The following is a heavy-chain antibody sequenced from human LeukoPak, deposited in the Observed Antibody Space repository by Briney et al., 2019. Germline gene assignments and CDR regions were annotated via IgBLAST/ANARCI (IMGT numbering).Heavy chain of an antibody. Sequence: PGGSLRLSCAASGFTFSSYAMSWVRQAPGKGLEWVSAISGSGGSTYYADSVKGRFTISRDNSKNTLYLQMNSLRAEDTAVYYCAKEALGRITMIVVVIDYFDYWGQGTLVTVS. D-gene: IGHD3-22*01. CDR1: GFTFSSYA. CDR2: ISGSGGST. J-gene: IGHJ4*02. V-gene: IGHV3-23*01. CDR3: AKEALGRITMIVVVIDYFDY.